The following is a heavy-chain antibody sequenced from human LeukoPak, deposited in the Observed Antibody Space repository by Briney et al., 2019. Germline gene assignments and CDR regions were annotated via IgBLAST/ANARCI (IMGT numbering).Heavy chain of an antibody. Sequence: SETLSLTCTVSGGSISSYYWSWIRQPPGKGLEWIGYIYYSGSTNYNPSLKSRVTISVDTSKNQFSLKLSSVTAADTAVYYCARSVVVTAIRPYWFGPWGQGTLVTVSS. CDR3: ARSVVVTAIRPYWFGP. CDR1: GGSISSYY. CDR2: IYYSGST. J-gene: IGHJ5*02. D-gene: IGHD2-21*02. V-gene: IGHV4-59*01.